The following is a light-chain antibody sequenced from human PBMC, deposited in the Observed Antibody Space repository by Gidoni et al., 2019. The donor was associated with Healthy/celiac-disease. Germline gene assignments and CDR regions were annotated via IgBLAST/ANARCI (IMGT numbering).Light chain of an antibody. CDR1: SSNIGSNY. Sequence: QSVLTQPPSASGTPGQRVTISCSGSSSNIGSNYVYWYQQLPGTAPKLLIYRNNQRPSGVPDRFSGSKSGTSASLAISGLRSEDEADYYRAAWDDSLRRVFGGGTKLTV. V-gene: IGLV1-47*01. CDR3: AAWDDSLRRV. J-gene: IGLJ3*02. CDR2: RNN.